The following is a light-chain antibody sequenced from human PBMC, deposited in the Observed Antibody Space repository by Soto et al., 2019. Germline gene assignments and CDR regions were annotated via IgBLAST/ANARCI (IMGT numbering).Light chain of an antibody. V-gene: IGKV3-11*01. CDR3: QQRTNWPPMYT. J-gene: IGKJ2*01. Sequence: PGDRATLSCRASQSVSSYLAWYQQKPGQAPRLLIYDASIRATGIPARFSGSGSGTDFTLTISSLEPEDFAVYYCQQRTNWPPMYTFGQGTKLEIK. CDR2: DAS. CDR1: QSVSSY.